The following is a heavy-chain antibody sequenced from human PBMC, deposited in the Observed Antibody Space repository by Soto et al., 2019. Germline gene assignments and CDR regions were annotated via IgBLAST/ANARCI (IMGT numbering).Heavy chain of an antibody. CDR3: ARGMYGSGSYYIGDAFDM. CDR1: GFTVSYNY. CDR2: IYRGGDT. V-gene: IGHV3-53*01. J-gene: IGHJ3*02. Sequence: PGGSLRLSCAVSGFTVSYNYMNWVRQAPGKGLEWVSGIYRGGDTFYADSVKGRFTISRDNSKNTLYLQMNSLRAEDTAVYYCARGMYGSGSYYIGDAFDMWGQGTMVTVSS. D-gene: IGHD3-10*01.